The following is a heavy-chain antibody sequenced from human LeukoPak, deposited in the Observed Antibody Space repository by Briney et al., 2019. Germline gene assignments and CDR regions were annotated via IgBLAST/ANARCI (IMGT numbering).Heavy chain of an antibody. Sequence: SETLSLTCTVSVGSISSSSDYWGWIRQPPGKGLGCIGFMYYSESASYNPSLKSRVTVSVDKSKNQISLKLTSVTAADTAVYYCARFPASAEYRHYYHMDVWGKGTTVTVSS. CDR2: MYYSESA. V-gene: IGHV4-61*05. J-gene: IGHJ6*03. D-gene: IGHD6-25*01. CDR1: VGSISSSSDY. CDR3: ARFPASAEYRHYYHMDV.